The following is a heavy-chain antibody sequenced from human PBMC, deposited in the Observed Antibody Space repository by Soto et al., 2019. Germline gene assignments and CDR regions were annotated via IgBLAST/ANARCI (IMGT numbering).Heavy chain of an antibody. CDR2: ISGSGGST. CDR1: GFTFSSYA. V-gene: IGHV3-23*01. CDR3: TREHVVTIFRRGQRGSFDN. J-gene: IGHJ4*02. D-gene: IGHD3-9*01. Sequence: GGSLRLSCAASGFTFSSYAMSWVRQAPGKGLEWVSAISGSGGSTYYADSVKGRFTISRDNSKNTLYLQMNSLRAEDTAVYYCTREHVVTIFRRGQRGSFDNWSQGTRVTVSS.